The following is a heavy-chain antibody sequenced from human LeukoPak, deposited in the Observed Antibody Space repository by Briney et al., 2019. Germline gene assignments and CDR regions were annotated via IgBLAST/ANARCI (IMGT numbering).Heavy chain of an antibody. CDR2: ISSSSSYI. CDR3: ARESLALYSSGQTQFDY. D-gene: IGHD6-19*01. V-gene: IGHV3-21*01. CDR1: GFTFSSYS. Sequence: GGSLRLSCAASGFTFSSYSMNWVRQAPGKGLEWVSSISSSSSYIYSADSVKGRFTISRDNAKNSLYLQMNSLRGEDTAVYYCARESLALYSSGQTQFDYWGQGTLVTVSS. J-gene: IGHJ4*02.